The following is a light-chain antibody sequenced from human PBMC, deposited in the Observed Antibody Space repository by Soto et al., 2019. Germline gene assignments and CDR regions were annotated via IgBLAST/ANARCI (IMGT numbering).Light chain of an antibody. J-gene: IGLJ6*01. CDR2: DVD. CDR1: SSDVGGYNY. Sequence: QSALIQPASVSGSPGQSITISCTGTSSDVGGYNYVSWYQHHPGKAPKLVIFDVDNRPSGVSNRFSGSKSGNTASLTISGLQAEDEADYHCISYTSSTAYVFGSGTQLTVL. V-gene: IGLV2-14*03. CDR3: ISYTSSTAYV.